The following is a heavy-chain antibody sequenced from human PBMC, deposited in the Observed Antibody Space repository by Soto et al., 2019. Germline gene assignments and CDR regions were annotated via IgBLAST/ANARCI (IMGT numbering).Heavy chain of an antibody. D-gene: IGHD1-1*01. CDR3: ARSTGLMRGYFDY. Sequence: SETLSLTCTVSGGSISSYYWSWIRQPPGKGLEWIGYIYYSGSTNYNPSLKSRVTISVDTSKNQFSLKLSSVTAADTAVYYCARSTGLMRGYFDYWGQGTLVTVSS. J-gene: IGHJ4*02. CDR2: IYYSGST. CDR1: GGSISSYY. V-gene: IGHV4-59*08.